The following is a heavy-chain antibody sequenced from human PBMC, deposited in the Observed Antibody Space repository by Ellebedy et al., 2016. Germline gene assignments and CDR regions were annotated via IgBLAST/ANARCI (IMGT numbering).Heavy chain of an antibody. Sequence: ASVKVSCKVSGYTLTELSMHWVRQAPGQGLEWMGWINPNSGGTNYAQKFQGWVTMTRDTSISTAYMELSRLRSEDTAVYYCARGGYSPNYGMDVWGQGTTVTVSS. CDR1: GYTLTELS. CDR2: INPNSGGT. D-gene: IGHD6-13*01. CDR3: ARGGYSPNYGMDV. J-gene: IGHJ6*02. V-gene: IGHV1-2*04.